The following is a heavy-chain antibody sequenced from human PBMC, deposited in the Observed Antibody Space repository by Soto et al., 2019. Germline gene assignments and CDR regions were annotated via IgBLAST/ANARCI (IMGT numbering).Heavy chain of an antibody. CDR3: ATLYGYDY. D-gene: IGHD5-12*01. CDR2: IDNTGTSS. Sequence: VRLVESGGGLVQPGGSLRLSCVASGFPSSSHWLQWVRQVPGRGLVCVSRIDNTGTSSIYADSVRGRFTVSRDNANDTLSLQRSSIRADSTAVDYCATLYGYDYWCQGTRVIVSS. V-gene: IGHV3-74*01. J-gene: IGHJ4*02. CDR1: GFPSSSHW.